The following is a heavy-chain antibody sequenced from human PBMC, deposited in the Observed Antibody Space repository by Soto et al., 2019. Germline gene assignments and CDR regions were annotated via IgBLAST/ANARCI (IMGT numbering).Heavy chain of an antibody. CDR3: ARLHRGNWFDP. D-gene: IGHD4-4*01. V-gene: IGHV5-10-1*01. J-gene: IGHJ5*02. Sequence: GEALKISGKGSGCSFTRSWISWVRQMPGKGLEWMGRIDPSDSYTNYSPSFQGHVTISADKSISTAYLQWSSLKASDTAMYYCARLHRGNWFDPWGQGTLVTVSS. CDR2: IDPSDSYT. CDR1: GCSFTRSW.